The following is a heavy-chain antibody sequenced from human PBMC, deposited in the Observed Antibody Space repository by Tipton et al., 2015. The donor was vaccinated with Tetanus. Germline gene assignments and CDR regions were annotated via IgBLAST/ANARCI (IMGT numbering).Heavy chain of an antibody. CDR3: ARDTGSTDSTDD. Sequence: TLSLTCTVSGGSISSSSHYWTWIRQRPGKGLEWIGYVYYSGTTYFDLSLQSRLTLSADTSRNLFSLKLTSLTAADTGIYYCARDTGSTDSTDDSGQGTAVTVSS. J-gene: IGHJ6*02. CDR2: VYYSGTT. CDR1: GGSISSSSHY. D-gene: IGHD1-14*01. V-gene: IGHV4-31*03.